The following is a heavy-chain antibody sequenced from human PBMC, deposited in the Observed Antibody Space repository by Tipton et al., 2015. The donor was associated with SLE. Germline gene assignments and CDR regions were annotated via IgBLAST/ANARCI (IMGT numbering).Heavy chain of an antibody. Sequence: SLRLSCAASGFTFSSYAMHWVRQAPGKGLEWVAFIRYDGSNKYYADSVKGRFTISRDNSKNTLYLQMNSLRAEDTAVYYCAKEGAAAGQNFQHWGQGTLVTVSS. J-gene: IGHJ1*01. D-gene: IGHD6-13*01. CDR2: IRYDGSNK. V-gene: IGHV3-30*02. CDR3: AKEGAAAGQNFQH. CDR1: GFTFSSYA.